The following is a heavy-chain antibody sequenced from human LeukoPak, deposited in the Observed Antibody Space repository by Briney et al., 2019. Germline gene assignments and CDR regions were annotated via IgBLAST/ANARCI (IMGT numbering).Heavy chain of an antibody. CDR3: ARSGGYASSPMY. V-gene: IGHV4-34*01. CDR1: GGSFSGYY. Sequence: SETLSLTCAVYGGSFSGYYWSWIRQPPGKGLEWIGEINHSGSTNYNPSLKSRVTISVDTSKNQFSLKLSSVTAADTAVYYCARSGGYASSPMYWGQGTLVTVSS. D-gene: IGHD5-12*01. J-gene: IGHJ4*02. CDR2: INHSGST.